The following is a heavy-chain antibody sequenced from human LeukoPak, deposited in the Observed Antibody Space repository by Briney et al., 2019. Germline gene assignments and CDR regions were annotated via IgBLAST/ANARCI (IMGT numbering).Heavy chain of an antibody. V-gene: IGHV4-59*08. D-gene: IGHD4-17*01. CDR3: ARSHDYGDYVEY. Sequence: PSETLSLTCTVSGGSISRYYWSWIRQPPGKGLEWIGYICYSGSTNYNPSLKSRVTISVDTSKNQFSLKLNSVTAADTAVYFCARSHDYGDYVEYWGQGTLVTVSS. CDR1: GGSISRYY. J-gene: IGHJ4*02. CDR2: ICYSGST.